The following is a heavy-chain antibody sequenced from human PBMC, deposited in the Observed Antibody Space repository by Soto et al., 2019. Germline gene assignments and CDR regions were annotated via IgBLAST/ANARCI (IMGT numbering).Heavy chain of an antibody. J-gene: IGHJ5*02. CDR2: ISGGGSGP. V-gene: IGHV3-23*01. Sequence: EVQLLESGGGLIQPGGSLRLSCAASGFIFRNHAMTWVRQAPGKGRAWVAYISGGGSGPFYADSVRGRFIISRDNSYGALFLEMTRLRPEDTAVYYCARDQSEVYSSAFNSPLEAWGQGTLVAVSA. CDR3: ARDQSEVYSSAFNSPLEA. CDR1: GFIFRNHA. D-gene: IGHD6-19*01.